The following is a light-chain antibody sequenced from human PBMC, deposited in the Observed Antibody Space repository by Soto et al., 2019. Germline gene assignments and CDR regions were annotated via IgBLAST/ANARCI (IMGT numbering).Light chain of an antibody. CDR2: DAS. Sequence: VLTQSPATLSLSPGERATLSCRASQAVSTYVAWYQHKPGQAPRLLICDASNRATGVPFRFSGSGSGTDFTLTVSSLEPEDFAVYYCQQRLLWPQTFGQGTKVEI. CDR1: QAVSTY. CDR3: QQRLLWPQT. V-gene: IGKV3-11*01. J-gene: IGKJ1*01.